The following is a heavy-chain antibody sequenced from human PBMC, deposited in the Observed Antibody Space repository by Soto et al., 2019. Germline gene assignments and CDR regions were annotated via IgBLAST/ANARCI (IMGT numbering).Heavy chain of an antibody. CDR2: ISYDESKK. CDR1: GFTFSSYA. V-gene: IGHV3-30-3*01. J-gene: IGHJ4*02. D-gene: IGHD1-26*01. CDR3: FGGSSGRFDY. Sequence: QVQLVESGGGVVQPGRSLRLSCAASGFTFSSYAMHWVRQAPGKGLEWVAVISYDESKKYYADSVKGRFTISRDNSKNTLYLQVNSLRAEDTAVYYYFGGSSGRFDYWGQGTLVTVSS.